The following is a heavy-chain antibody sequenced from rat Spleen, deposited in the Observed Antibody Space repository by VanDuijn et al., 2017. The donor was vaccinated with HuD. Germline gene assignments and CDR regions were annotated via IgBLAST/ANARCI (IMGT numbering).Heavy chain of an antibody. D-gene: IGHD1-12*03. CDR2: ISTGGGST. J-gene: IGHJ2*01. CDR1: GFAFSHYG. CDR3: TTDRDYYYDGYYPHY. V-gene: IGHV5-27*01. Sequence: EVQLVESGGGLVQPGRSIKLSCAASGFAFSHYGMAWVRQAPTKGLEWVAHISTGGGSTYYRDSVQGRFTISRDNAKSTLYLQMDSLRSEDTATYYCTTDRDYYYDGYYPHYWGQGVMVTVSS.